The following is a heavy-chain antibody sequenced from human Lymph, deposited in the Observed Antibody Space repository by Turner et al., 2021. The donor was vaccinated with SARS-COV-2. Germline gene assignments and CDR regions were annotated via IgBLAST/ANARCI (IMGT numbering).Heavy chain of an antibody. V-gene: IGHV3-43*02. D-gene: IGHD5-12*01. J-gene: IGHJ4*02. CDR2: ISGDGGST. CDR3: AKEGLSGRRLQFVPYFAY. Sequence: EVQLVESGGGVVQPGGSLRLSCAASGFTFDDYAMHWVRQAPGKGLEWVSLISGDGGSTYYSGSGKGRFTISRDDSKNSLYLQINSLRTEDTALYYCAKEGLSGRRLQFVPYFAYWGQGTLVSVSS. CDR1: GFTFDDYA.